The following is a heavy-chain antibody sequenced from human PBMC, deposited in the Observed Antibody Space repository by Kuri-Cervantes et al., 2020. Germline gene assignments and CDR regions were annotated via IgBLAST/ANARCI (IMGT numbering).Heavy chain of an antibody. V-gene: IGHV3-23*01. Sequence: GGSLRLSCAASGFTFSSYAMSWVRQAPGKGREWVSAISGSGGSTYYADSAKGRFTISRENSKNKLCLQMNSLKTEDTAVFYCTTWMGGGNYYDSSGYFPPYFDYWGQGTLVTVSS. CDR2: ISGSGGST. CDR3: TTWMGGGNYYDSSGYFPPYFDY. CDR1: GFTFSSYA. D-gene: IGHD3-22*01. J-gene: IGHJ4*02.